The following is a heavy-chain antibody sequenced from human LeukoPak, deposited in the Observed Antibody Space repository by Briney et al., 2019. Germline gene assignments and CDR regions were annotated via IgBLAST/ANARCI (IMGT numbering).Heavy chain of an antibody. D-gene: IGHD3-3*01. CDR3: ARGITIFGVVTTTFDY. V-gene: IGHV3-21*01. CDR2: ISSSSSYI. Sequence: GSLRLSCAASGFTFSSYSMNWVRQAPGKGLEWVSSISSSSSYIYYADSVKGRFTISRDNAKNSLYLQMNSLRAEDTAVYYCARGITIFGVVTTTFDYWGQGTLVTVSS. J-gene: IGHJ4*02. CDR1: GFTFSSYS.